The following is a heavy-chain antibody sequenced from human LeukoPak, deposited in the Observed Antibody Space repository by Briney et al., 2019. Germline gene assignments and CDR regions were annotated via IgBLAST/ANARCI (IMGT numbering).Heavy chain of an antibody. V-gene: IGHV3-23*01. CDR2: ISGSGGST. J-gene: IGHJ4*02. CDR3: AKGTMIVVAAFDY. Sequence: PGGTLRLSCAASGFTFSSYGMSWVRQAPGKGLEWVSAISGSGGSTYYADSVKGRFTISRDNSKNTLYLQMNSLRAEDTAVYYCAKGTMIVVAAFDYWGQGTLVTVSS. D-gene: IGHD3-22*01. CDR1: GFTFSSYG.